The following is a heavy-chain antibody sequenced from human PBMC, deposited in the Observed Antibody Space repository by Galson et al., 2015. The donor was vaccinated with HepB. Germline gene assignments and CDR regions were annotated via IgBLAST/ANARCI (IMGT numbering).Heavy chain of an antibody. J-gene: IGHJ4*02. CDR1: GFTFSSYS. V-gene: IGHV3-21*01. Sequence: SLRLSCAASGFTFSSYSMNWVRQAPGKGLEWVSSISSSSSYIYYADSVKGRLTISRDNAKNSLYLQMNSLRAEDTAVYYCARDSPSGVMEGDFDYWGQGTLVTVSS. D-gene: IGHD3-16*01. CDR3: ARDSPSGVMEGDFDY. CDR2: ISSSSSYI.